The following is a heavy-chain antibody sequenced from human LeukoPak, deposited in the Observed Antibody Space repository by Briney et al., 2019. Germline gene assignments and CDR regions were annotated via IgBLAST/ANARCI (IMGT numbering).Heavy chain of an antibody. D-gene: IGHD6-19*01. CDR1: GFTLSSYN. Sequence: GGSLRLSCAASGFTLSSYNMNWVRQAPGKGLEWASSISSSSSYIYYADSVKGRFTISRDNAKNSLYLQMNSLRVEDTAVYYCARAPTFSGWFDYWGQGTLVTVSS. V-gene: IGHV3-21*01. CDR2: ISSSSSYI. J-gene: IGHJ4*02. CDR3: ARAPTFSGWFDY.